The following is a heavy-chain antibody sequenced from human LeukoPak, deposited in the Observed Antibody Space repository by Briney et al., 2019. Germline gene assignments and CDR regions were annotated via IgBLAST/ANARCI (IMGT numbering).Heavy chain of an antibody. CDR1: GYILTNNW. CDR2: IYPGDSDT. Sequence: GESLKISCKVSGYILTNNWIGWVRQVPGKGLEWMGIIYPGDSDTRYSPSFQGQVTISADKSISTAYLEWSSLKASDTAMYYCATKTFGSGSYYPFDYWGQGTLVTVSS. J-gene: IGHJ4*02. D-gene: IGHD3-10*01. V-gene: IGHV5-51*01. CDR3: ATKTFGSGSYYPFDY.